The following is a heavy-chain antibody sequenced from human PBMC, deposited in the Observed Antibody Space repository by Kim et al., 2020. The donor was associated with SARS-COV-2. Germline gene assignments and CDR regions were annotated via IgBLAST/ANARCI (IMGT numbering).Heavy chain of an antibody. D-gene: IGHD7-27*01. Sequence: GGSLRLSCEGSGFTFDDYAMHWVRQAPGKGLEWVSPISGDGTTTYYAASVRGRFTISRDNSKNSLYLQMNSLRTEDTALYYCAKETGYYTNWGRLHVWGQGTAVTVPS. V-gene: IGHV3-43*02. CDR3: AKETGYYTNWGRLHV. CDR2: ISGDGTTT. J-gene: IGHJ6*02. CDR1: GFTFDDYA.